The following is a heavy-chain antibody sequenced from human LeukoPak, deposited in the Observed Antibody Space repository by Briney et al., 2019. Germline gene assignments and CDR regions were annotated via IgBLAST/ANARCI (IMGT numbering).Heavy chain of an antibody. CDR3: ARDKGYYDSSGYYHGLDY. V-gene: IGHV1-69*06. J-gene: IGHJ4*02. D-gene: IGHD3-22*01. CDR1: GGTFSSYA. CDR2: IIPIFGTA. Sequence: SVKVSCKASGGTFSSYAISWVRQAPGQGLEWMGGIIPIFGTANYAQKFQGRVTITADKSTSTAYMELSSLRSEDTAVYYCARDKGYYDSSGYYHGLDYWGQGTLVTVSS.